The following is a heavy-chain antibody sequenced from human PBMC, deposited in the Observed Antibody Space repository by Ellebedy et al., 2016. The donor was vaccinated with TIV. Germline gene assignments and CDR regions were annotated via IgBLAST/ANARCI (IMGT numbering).Heavy chain of an antibody. CDR2: INPANGGT. CDR3: ARVVRTLGYCSGGSCSRPCDY. D-gene: IGHD2-15*01. Sequence: ASVKVSCKASGYTFTSYGISWVRQAPGQGPEWMGLINPANGGTKYAQTFRGTVSMTRDPSISTASMELSSLSSEDTAVYYCARVVRTLGYCSGGSCSRPCDYWGHGTLVTVSS. CDR1: GYTFTSYG. V-gene: IGHV1-18*04. J-gene: IGHJ4*01.